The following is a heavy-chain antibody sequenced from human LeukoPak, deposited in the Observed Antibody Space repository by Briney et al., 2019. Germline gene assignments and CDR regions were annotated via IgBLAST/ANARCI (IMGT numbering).Heavy chain of an antibody. CDR2: IKSKTDGGTT. Sequence: GGSLRLSCAASGFTFSNAWMSWVRQAPGKGLEWVGRIKSKTDGGTTDYAAPVKGRFTISRDDSKNTLYLQMNSLKTEDTAVYYCTTDPVIVVVITTLWGQGTLVTASS. CDR1: GFTFSNAW. CDR3: TTDPVIVVVITTL. V-gene: IGHV3-15*01. J-gene: IGHJ4*02. D-gene: IGHD3-22*01.